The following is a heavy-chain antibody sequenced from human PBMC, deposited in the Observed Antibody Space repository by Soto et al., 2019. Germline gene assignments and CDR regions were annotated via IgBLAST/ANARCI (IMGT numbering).Heavy chain of an antibody. CDR2: IYFSGST. V-gene: IGHV4-39*01. CDR1: GDSISRCSYY. Sequence: SEILSLTCTVSGDSISRCSYYWGWIRQTPGKGLEWIGTIYFSGSTYYNPSLKSRVTISVDRSKNQFSLNLTSVTAADTALYYCARHGSYWGPGTLVTVSS. CDR3: ARHGSY. J-gene: IGHJ4*02.